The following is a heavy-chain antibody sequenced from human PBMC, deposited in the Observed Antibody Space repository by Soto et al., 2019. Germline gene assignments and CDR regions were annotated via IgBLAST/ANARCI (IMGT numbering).Heavy chain of an antibody. CDR1: GGSISSGGYY. Sequence: QVQLQESGPGLVKPSQTLSLTCTVSGGSISSGGYYWSWIRQHPGKGLEWFGYIYYSGSTYYNPSVKSRVTLPVDTSKNPCSLKLSSVTAADTAVYYCARVFGCGSMDVWGQGTTVTVSS. V-gene: IGHV4-31*03. CDR3: ARVFGCGSMDV. D-gene: IGHD3-3*01. CDR2: IYYSGST. J-gene: IGHJ6*02.